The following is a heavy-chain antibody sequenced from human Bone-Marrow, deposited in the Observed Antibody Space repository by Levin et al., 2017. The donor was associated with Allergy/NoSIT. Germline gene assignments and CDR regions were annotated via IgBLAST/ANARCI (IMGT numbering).Heavy chain of an antibody. V-gene: IGHV3-48*01. CDR2: INSSSGTI. J-gene: IGHJ4*02. CDR3: VRGLPDY. Sequence: VCSLLLSFSPSVFTFSSYSMNWVRQAPGKGLEWVSYINSSSGTIYYADSVKGRFTISRDNAKKSLYLQMSSLRVEDTAVYYCVRGLPDYWGQGTLVTVSS. CDR1: VFTFSSYS.